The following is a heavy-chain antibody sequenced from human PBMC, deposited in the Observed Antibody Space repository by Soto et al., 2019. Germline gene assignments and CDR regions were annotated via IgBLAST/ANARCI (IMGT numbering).Heavy chain of an antibody. D-gene: IGHD6-19*01. J-gene: IGHJ4*02. Sequence: GGSLRLSCAASGFTFSSYAMSWVRQAPGKGLEWVSAISGSGGSTYYADSVKGRFTISRDNSKNTLYLQMNSLRAEDTAVYYCAKVLMGTPSGWYFAYWGQGTLVTVSS. CDR3: AKVLMGTPSGWYFAY. CDR2: ISGSGGST. CDR1: GFTFSSYA. V-gene: IGHV3-23*01.